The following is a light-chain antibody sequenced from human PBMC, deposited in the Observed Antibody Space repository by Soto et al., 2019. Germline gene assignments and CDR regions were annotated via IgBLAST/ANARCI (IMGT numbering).Light chain of an antibody. CDR1: QSVSSSY. V-gene: IGKV3-20*01. Sequence: EIVLTQSPGTVSWSPGERATLSFMASQSVSSSYLAWYQQKPGQAPRLLIYGASSRATGIPDRFSGSGSGTDFTLTISRLEPEDFAVYYCQQYGSSGTFGQGTKVDI. J-gene: IGKJ1*01. CDR3: QQYGSSGT. CDR2: GAS.